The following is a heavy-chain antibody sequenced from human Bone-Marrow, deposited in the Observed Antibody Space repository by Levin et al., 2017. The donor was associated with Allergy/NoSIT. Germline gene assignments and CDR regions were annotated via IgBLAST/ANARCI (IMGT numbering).Heavy chain of an antibody. J-gene: IGHJ6*02. D-gene: IGHD4-17*01. CDR1: GFTFSSYA. CDR2: ISGSGGST. V-gene: IGHV3-23*01. CDR3: AKGDPTVTTRLVLSYYGMDV. Sequence: RAGGSLRLSCAASGFTFSSYAMSWVRQAPGKGLEWVSAISGSGGSTYYADSVKGRFTISRDNSKNTLYLQMNSLRAEDTAVYYCAKGDPTVTTRLVLSYYGMDVWGQGTTVTVSS.